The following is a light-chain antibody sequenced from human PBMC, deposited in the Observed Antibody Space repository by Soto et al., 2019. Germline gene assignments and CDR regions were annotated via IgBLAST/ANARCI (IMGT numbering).Light chain of an antibody. V-gene: IGKV3-11*01. CDR1: QNVSRY. CDR2: DAS. CDR3: QQRYIGLT. Sequence: EIVLTQSPVTLSLSPGERATLSCRASQNVSRYLAWYQQKPGQAPRLLVYDASNRATGIPARFSGSGSGTDFTLTISSLEPEDFAVYYCQQRYIGLTFGGGTKVEMK. J-gene: IGKJ4*01.